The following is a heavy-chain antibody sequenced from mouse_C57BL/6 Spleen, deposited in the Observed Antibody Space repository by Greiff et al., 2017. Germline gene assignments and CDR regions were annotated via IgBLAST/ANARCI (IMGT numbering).Heavy chain of an antibody. CDR2: INPGSGGT. CDR3: AREESPTGTGDAMDY. V-gene: IGHV1-54*01. CDR1: GYAFTNYL. Sequence: QVQLKQSGAELVRPGTSVKVSCKASGYAFTNYLIEWVKQRPGQGLEWIGVINPGSGGTNYNEKFKGKATLTADKSSSTAYMQLSSLTSEDSAVYFCAREESPTGTGDAMDYWGQGTSVTVSS. J-gene: IGHJ4*01. D-gene: IGHD4-1*02.